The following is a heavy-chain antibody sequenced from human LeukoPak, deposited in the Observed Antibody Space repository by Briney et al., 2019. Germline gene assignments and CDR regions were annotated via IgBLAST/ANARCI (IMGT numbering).Heavy chain of an antibody. J-gene: IGHJ4*02. D-gene: IGHD5-12*01. CDR3: ATDIVATLPDY. V-gene: IGHV3-33*08. CDR2: IWYDGSNK. CDR1: GFTFSSYG. Sequence: PGGSLRLSGAASGFTFSSYGRHWVRQAPGKGLEWVAVIWYDGSNKYYADSVKGRFTISRDNSKNTLYLQMNSLRAEDTAVYYCATDIVATLPDYWGQGTLVTVSS.